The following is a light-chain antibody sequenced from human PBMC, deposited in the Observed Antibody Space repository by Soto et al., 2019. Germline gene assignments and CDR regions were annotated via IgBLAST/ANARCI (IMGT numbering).Light chain of an antibody. CDR3: QQYGSSPIT. Sequence: EIVMTQSPATLSVSPGERATISCRASQSVSSNLAWYQQKPGQAPRLLIYDASSRATGIPDRFSGSGSGADFTLTISRLIPEDFAFYYCQQYGSSPITFGQGTRLEIK. CDR1: QSVSSN. CDR2: DAS. V-gene: IGKV3-20*01. J-gene: IGKJ5*01.